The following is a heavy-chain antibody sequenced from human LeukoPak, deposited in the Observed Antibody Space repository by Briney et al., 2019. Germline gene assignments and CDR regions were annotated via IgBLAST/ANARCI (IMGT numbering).Heavy chain of an antibody. J-gene: IGHJ4*02. CDR3: AKGNGYSYGRYYFDY. D-gene: IGHD5-18*01. Sequence: GGSLRLSCAVSGFTFSSYAMGWVRQAPGKGLEWVSAITASGGNTYYADSVQCRFTISRDNSKNTLYLQVSSLRAEDTAVYYCAKGNGYSYGRYYFDYWGQGTLVTVSS. CDR1: GFTFSSYA. V-gene: IGHV3-23*01. CDR2: ITASGGNT.